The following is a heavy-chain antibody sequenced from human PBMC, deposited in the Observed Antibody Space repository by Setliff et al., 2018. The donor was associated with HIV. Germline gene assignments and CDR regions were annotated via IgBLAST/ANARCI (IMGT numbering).Heavy chain of an antibody. CDR2: IYYSGSS. J-gene: IGHJ4*02. V-gene: IGHV4-59*01. CDR3: AREIYGGNSRPFDY. CDR1: GGSISSYY. D-gene: IGHD4-17*01. Sequence: SETLSLTCTVSGGSISSYYWSWIRQPPGKGLEWIGYIYYSGSSSYNPSLKSRVIISVDTSKNQLSLKLNSVTAADTAVYFCAREIYGGNSRPFDYWGQGTQVTVSS.